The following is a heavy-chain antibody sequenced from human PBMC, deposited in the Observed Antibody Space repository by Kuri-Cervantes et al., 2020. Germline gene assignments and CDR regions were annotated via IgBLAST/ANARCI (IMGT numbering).Heavy chain of an antibody. D-gene: IGHD3-10*01. V-gene: IGHV4-59*01. CDR3: ARVSAAQEFHYYYYYYMDV. J-gene: IGHJ6*03. CDR1: GYSISSYY. CDR2: IYYSGST. Sequence: SETLSLTCTVSGYSISSYYWSWIRQPPGKGLEWIGYIYYSGSTNYNPSLKSRVTISVDTSKNQFSLKLSSVTAADTAVYYCARVSAAQEFHYYYYYYMDVWGKGTTVTVSS.